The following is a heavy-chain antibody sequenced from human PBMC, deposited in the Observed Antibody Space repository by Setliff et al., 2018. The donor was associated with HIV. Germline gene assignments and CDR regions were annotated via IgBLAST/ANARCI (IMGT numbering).Heavy chain of an antibody. V-gene: IGHV3-72*01. D-gene: IGHD5-18*01. CDR2: IRPKRKSSTT. CDR1: GFTLSDHY. J-gene: IGHJ6*03. CDR3: TRHVDSGTDMDV. Sequence: PGGSLRLSCAASGFTLSDHYMDWVRQAPGKGPEWFGRIRPKRKSSTTEYAASVKGRFTISRDDSKNSLYLQMNSLKNEDTAVYYCTRHVDSGTDMDVWGRGTTVTVSS.